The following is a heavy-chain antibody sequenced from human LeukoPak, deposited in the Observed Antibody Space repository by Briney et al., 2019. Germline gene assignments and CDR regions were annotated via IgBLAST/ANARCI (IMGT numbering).Heavy chain of an antibody. V-gene: IGHV3-49*04. D-gene: IGHD5-18*01. CDR2: IRSEAYGGTT. CDR1: GFTFGDHA. J-gene: IGHJ6*02. Sequence: GALRLSCTASGFTFGDHAISWVRQAPGKGLEWVGFIRSEAYGGTTEYGASVKGRFTISRADSISIAYLRMNSVKTEDTAVYYCTRGPTQLWLYYGMGVWGQGTTVTVSS. CDR3: TRGPTQLWLYYGMGV.